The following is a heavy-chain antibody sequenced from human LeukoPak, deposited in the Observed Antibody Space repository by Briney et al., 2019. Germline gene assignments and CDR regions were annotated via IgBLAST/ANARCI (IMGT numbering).Heavy chain of an antibody. CDR3: AIHLRDNWFDP. Sequence: PGGSLRLSCAASGFTFSSYGMHWVRQAPGKGLEWVAVIWYDGSNKYYADSVKGRFTISRDNSKNTLYLQMNSLRAEDTAVYYCAIHLRDNWFDPWGQGTLVTVSS. J-gene: IGHJ5*02. CDR2: IWYDGSNK. CDR1: GFTFSSYG. V-gene: IGHV3-33*01.